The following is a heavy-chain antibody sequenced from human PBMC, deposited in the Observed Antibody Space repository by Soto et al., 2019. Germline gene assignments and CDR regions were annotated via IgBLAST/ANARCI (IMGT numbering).Heavy chain of an antibody. Sequence: GGSLRLSCAASGFTVSSNYMNWVRQAPGKGLEWVSVIYSGGSKYCADSVKGRFTISRDNSKNSLFLQMNSLRAEDTAVYYCARAPDIVVVPAAMFDAFDIWGQGTMVTVSS. V-gene: IGHV3-66*01. D-gene: IGHD2-2*01. CDR2: IYSGGSK. J-gene: IGHJ3*02. CDR1: GFTVSSNY. CDR3: ARAPDIVVVPAAMFDAFDI.